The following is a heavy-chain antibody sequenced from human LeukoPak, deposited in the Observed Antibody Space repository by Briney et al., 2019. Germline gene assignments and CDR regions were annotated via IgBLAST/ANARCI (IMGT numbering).Heavy chain of an antibody. CDR1: GGTFSSYA. Sequence: SVKVSCKASGGTFSSYAISWVRQAPGQGPEWMGGIIPIFGTANYAQKFQGRVTITTDESTSTAYMELSSLRSEDTAVYYCARASKPIAAAANWFDPWGQGTLVTVSS. CDR3: ARASKPIAAAANWFDP. D-gene: IGHD6-13*01. J-gene: IGHJ5*02. CDR2: IIPIFGTA. V-gene: IGHV1-69*05.